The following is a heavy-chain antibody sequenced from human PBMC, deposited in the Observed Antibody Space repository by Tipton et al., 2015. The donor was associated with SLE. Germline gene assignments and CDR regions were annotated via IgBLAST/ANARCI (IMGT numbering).Heavy chain of an antibody. Sequence: TLSLTCSVSGGSITTRTSYWGWVRQPPGKGLEWIGGISSSGSTYYNPSLKSRVIISLDTSKNQFSLKLSSVTAADTAVYYCAREDLQAYWGQGTLVTVSS. J-gene: IGHJ1*01. CDR2: ISSSGST. CDR1: GGSITTRTSY. V-gene: IGHV4-39*07. CDR3: AREDLQAY.